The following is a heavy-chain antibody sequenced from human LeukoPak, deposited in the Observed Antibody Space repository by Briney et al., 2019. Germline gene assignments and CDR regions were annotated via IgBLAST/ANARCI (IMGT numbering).Heavy chain of an antibody. CDR1: GFTFSAYG. V-gene: IGHV3-30*03. CDR3: ARVRLGYCSGGRCYSQLPDDY. CDR2: ISYDGSNE. D-gene: IGHD2-15*01. Sequence: PGGSLRLSCAASGFTFSAYGMHWVRQAPGKGLEWVAVISYDGSNERYADSVKGRFTISRDNSKNTLYLQMNSLRTEDTAVYYCARVRLGYCSGGRCYSQLPDDYWGQGTLVTVSS. J-gene: IGHJ4*02.